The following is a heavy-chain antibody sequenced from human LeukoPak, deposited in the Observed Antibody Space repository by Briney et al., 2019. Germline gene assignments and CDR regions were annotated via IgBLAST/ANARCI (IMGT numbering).Heavy chain of an antibody. Sequence: SETLSLTCAVSGGSISSGGYSWSWIWQPPGKGLEWIGYIYHSGSTYYNPSLKSRVTISVDRSKNQFSLKLSSVTAADTAVYYCARSYCSSTSCYDAFDIWGQGTMVTVS. D-gene: IGHD2-2*01. CDR2: IYHSGST. V-gene: IGHV4-30-2*01. J-gene: IGHJ3*02. CDR1: GGSISSGGYS. CDR3: ARSYCSSTSCYDAFDI.